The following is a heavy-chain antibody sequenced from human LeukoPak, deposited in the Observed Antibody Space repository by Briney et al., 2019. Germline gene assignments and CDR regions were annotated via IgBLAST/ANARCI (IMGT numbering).Heavy chain of an antibody. D-gene: IGHD2-15*01. V-gene: IGHV4-4*02. CDR2: IYRSGST. CDR1: GGSISSSNW. CDR3: ARRGSHSQFDY. Sequence: SETLSLTCAVSGGSISSSNWWSWVRQPPGKGLEWIGEIYRSGSTNYNPSLKSRVTISVDTSKNQFSLKLSSVTAADTAVYYCARRGSHSQFDYWGQGTLVTVSS. J-gene: IGHJ4*02.